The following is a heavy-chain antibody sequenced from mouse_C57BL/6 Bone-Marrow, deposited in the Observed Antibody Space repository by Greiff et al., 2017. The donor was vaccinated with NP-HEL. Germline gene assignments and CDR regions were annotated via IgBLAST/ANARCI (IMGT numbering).Heavy chain of an antibody. D-gene: IGHD1-1*01. V-gene: IGHV5-4*01. J-gene: IGHJ1*03. CDR2: ISDGGSYT. CDR1: GFTFSSYA. CDR3: ASGNYGSSRYFDV. Sequence: EVQGVESGGGLVKPGGSLKLSCAASGFTFSSYAMSWVRQTPEKRLEWVATISDGGSYTYYPDNVKGRFTISRDNAKNNLYLQMSHLKSEDTAMYYCASGNYGSSRYFDVWGTGTTVPVSS.